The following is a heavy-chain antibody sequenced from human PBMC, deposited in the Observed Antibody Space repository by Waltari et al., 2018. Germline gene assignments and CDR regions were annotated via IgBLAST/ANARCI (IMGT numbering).Heavy chain of an antibody. CDR2: IIPIRGIA. CDR1: GGTFSSYT. J-gene: IGHJ5*02. V-gene: IGHV1-69*08. Sequence: QVQLVQSGAEVKKPGSSVKVSCKASGGTFSSYTISWVRQAPGQGLEWMGRIIPIRGIANYAQKFQGRVTITADKSTSTAYMELSSLRSEDTAVYYCARDTPPKRFDPWGQGTLVTVSS. CDR3: ARDTPPKRFDP.